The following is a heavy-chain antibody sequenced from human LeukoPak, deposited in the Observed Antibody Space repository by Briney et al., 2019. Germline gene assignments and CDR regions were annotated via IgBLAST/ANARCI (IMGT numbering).Heavy chain of an antibody. CDR1: GGTFSSYA. CDR3: ATAHSSSWYFFDY. D-gene: IGHD6-13*01. CDR2: IIPIFGTA. Sequence: ASVKVSCKASGGTFSSYAISWVRQAPGQGLEWMGGIIPIFGTANYAQKFQGRVTITTDESTSTAYMELSRLTSDDTAVYYCATAHSSSWYFFDYWGQGTLVTVSS. V-gene: IGHV1-69*05. J-gene: IGHJ4*02.